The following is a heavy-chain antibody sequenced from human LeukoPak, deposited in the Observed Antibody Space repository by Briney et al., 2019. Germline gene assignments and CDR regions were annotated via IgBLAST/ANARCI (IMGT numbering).Heavy chain of an antibody. J-gene: IGHJ4*02. CDR2: ISGSGDNT. CDR3: AKSSYYDSSGTYYFDY. V-gene: IGHV3-23*01. Sequence: GGSLRLSCAASGFTFSSYAMSWVRQAPGKGLEWVSAISGSGDNTYYADSVKGRFTISRDNSKNTLYLQMNSLRAEDTALYYCAKSSYYDSSGTYYFDYWGQGTLVTVSS. CDR1: GFTFSSYA. D-gene: IGHD3-22*01.